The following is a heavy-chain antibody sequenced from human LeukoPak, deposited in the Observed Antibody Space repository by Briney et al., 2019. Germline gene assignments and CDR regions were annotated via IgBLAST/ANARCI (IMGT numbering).Heavy chain of an antibody. CDR2: ISGSGDNT. Sequence: PGGSLRLSCVASGFTFSNYAMTWVRQSPGKGPEWVSTISGSGDNTYYADSVKGRFTISRDNSKNTLYLQVNSLRAEDTAVYYCAKGGKWDVTPFDYWGQGTLVTVSS. V-gene: IGHV3-23*01. J-gene: IGHJ4*02. CDR1: GFTFSNYA. D-gene: IGHD1-26*01. CDR3: AKGGKWDVTPFDY.